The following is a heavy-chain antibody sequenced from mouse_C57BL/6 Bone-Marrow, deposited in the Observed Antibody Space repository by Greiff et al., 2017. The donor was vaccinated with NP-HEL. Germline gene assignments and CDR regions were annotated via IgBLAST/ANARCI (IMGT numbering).Heavy chain of an antibody. J-gene: IGHJ2*01. D-gene: IGHD1-1*01. CDR2: FDPENGDP. CDR3: TTRYGSSPYYFDY. CDR1: GFNIKDDY. Sequence: EVQLQQSGAELVRPGASVKLSCTASGFNIKDDYMHWVKQRPEQGLEWIGWFDPENGDPEYASKFQGKATITADTASNTAYLQLSSLTSEDTAVYYCTTRYGSSPYYFDYWGQGTTLTVSS. V-gene: IGHV14-4*01.